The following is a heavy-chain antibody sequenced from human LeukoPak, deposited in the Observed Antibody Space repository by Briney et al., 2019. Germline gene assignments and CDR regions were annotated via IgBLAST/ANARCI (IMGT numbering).Heavy chain of an antibody. CDR2: IKQDGSEK. J-gene: IGHJ1*01. V-gene: IGHV3-7*01. D-gene: IGHD3-10*01. Sequence: GGSLRLSCAASGFTFSSYWMSWVRQAPGKGLEWVANIKQDGSEKYYVDSVKGRFTISRDNAKNSLFLQMNSLRVEDTAVYYCVKDSIPTIGGSTWWGQGTLVTVSS. CDR1: GFTFSSYW. CDR3: VKDSIPTIGGSTW.